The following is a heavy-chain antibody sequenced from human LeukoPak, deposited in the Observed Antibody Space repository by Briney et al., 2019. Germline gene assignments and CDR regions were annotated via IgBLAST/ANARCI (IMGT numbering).Heavy chain of an antibody. J-gene: IGHJ4*02. V-gene: IGHV4-59*01. Sequence: SETLSLTCTASGGSISGYYWSWIRQPPGKGLEWIGYIFYRGTTNYNPSLKSRLSISVDTSKNQFSLRLTSVTAADTAVYYSARTPPRGGFDYWGQGALVTVPS. CDR2: IFYRGTT. CDR1: GGSISGYY. CDR3: ARTPPRGGFDY.